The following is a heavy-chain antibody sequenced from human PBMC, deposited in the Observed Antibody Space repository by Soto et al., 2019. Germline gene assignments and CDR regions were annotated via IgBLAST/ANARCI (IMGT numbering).Heavy chain of an antibody. CDR3: ARVGKTCCNDAFDI. V-gene: IGHV4-59*01. CDR2: IYSSGSA. J-gene: IGHJ3*02. CDR1: GDSLTSYY. D-gene: IGHD2-2*01. Sequence: SETLSLTCAVSGDSLTSYYWSYIRQPPGKGLEWIGYIYSSGSANYNPSLKSRATLSIDTSKNQISLTLNAVTAADTAVNFFARVGKTCCNDAFDIWGQGTMVTVSS.